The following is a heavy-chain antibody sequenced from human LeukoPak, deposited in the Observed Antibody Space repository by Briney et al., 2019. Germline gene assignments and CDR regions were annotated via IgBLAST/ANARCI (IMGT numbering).Heavy chain of an antibody. V-gene: IGHV3-7*01. CDR2: IKQDGSEK. CDR1: GFTFSSYW. Sequence: GGSLRLSRAASGFTFSSYWMSWVRQAPGKGLEWVANIKQDGSEKYYVDSVKGRFTISRDNAKNSLYLQMNSLRAEDTAVYYCARGGDYYDSSGYYYMDYWGQGTLVTVSS. J-gene: IGHJ4*02. CDR3: ARGGDYYDSSGYYYMDY. D-gene: IGHD3-22*01.